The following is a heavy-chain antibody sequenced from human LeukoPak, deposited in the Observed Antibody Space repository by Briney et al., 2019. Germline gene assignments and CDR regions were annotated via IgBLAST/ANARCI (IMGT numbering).Heavy chain of an antibody. D-gene: IGHD1-14*01. V-gene: IGHV3-33*01. CDR2: IWSDGINK. Sequence: GTSLRLSCAASGFAFSNYGMHGVRQAPGKGLEWLAVIWSDGINKYYADSMKGRFTISRDNSKNTLYLQMNSLTAEDTALYYCARDVNPHNWFDPWGQGALVTVSS. J-gene: IGHJ5*02. CDR1: GFAFSNYG. CDR3: ARDVNPHNWFDP.